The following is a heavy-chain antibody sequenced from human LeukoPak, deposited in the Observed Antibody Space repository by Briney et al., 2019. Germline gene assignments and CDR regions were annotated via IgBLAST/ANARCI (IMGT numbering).Heavy chain of an antibody. CDR3: ARNSCSGGSCYDNRGYFDY. CDR2: IYTSGST. D-gene: IGHD2-15*01. V-gene: IGHV4-61*02. Sequence: PSETLSLTCTVSGDSISSGSYYWSWIRQPAGKGLEWIGRIYTSGSTNYNPSLKSRVTISVDTSKNQFSLKLSSVTAADTAVYFCARNSCSGGSCYDNRGYFDYWGQGTLVTVSS. J-gene: IGHJ4*02. CDR1: GDSISSGSYY.